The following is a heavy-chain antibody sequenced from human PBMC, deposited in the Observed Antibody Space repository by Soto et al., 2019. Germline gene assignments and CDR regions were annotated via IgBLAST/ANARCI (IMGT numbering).Heavy chain of an antibody. CDR1: GFTFSSYA. V-gene: IGHV3-74*01. CDR2: INSDGSST. Sequence: VGSLRLSCAASGFTFSSYAMHWVRQAPGKGLVWVSRINSDGSSTSYADSVKGRFTISRDNAKNTLYLQMNSLRAEDTAVYYCTRGYDILTAHNPFDYWGQGTLVPVSS. J-gene: IGHJ4*02. CDR3: TRGYDILTAHNPFDY. D-gene: IGHD3-9*01.